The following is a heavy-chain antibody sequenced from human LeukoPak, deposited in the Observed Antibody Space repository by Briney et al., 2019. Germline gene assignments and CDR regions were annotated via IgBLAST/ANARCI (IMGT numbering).Heavy chain of an antibody. D-gene: IGHD6-13*01. CDR1: GGTFSSYA. CDR3: ARDRGIAAAGTPDY. Sequence: ASVKVSCKASGGTFSSYAISWVRQAPGQGLEWMGGIIPIFGTANYAQKFQGRVTITADKSTSTAYMELSSLRSEDTAVYYCARDRGIAAAGTPDYWGQGTLVTVSS. CDR2: IIPIFGTA. J-gene: IGHJ4*02. V-gene: IGHV1-69*06.